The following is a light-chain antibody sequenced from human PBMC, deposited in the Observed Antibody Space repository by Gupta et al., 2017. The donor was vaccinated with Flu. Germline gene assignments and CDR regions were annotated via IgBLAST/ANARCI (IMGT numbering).Light chain of an antibody. J-gene: IGKJ2*01. Sequence: GDRVTITCRASQSIGSWLAWYQQKPGKAPELLIYQASALASGVSSRFSGSGSGTEFTLTISSLQSDDLATYYCQQDELWYTFGXGTKLEIK. CDR2: QAS. CDR3: QQDELWYT. CDR1: QSIGSW. V-gene: IGKV1-5*03.